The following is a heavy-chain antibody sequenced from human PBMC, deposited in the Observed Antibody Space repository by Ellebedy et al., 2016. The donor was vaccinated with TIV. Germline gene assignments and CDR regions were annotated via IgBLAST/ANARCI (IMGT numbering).Heavy chain of an antibody. V-gene: IGHV1-69*04. CDR3: ARAEVLWFGELLLI. D-gene: IGHD3-10*01. CDR1: GGTFSSYA. CDR2: IIPILGIA. Sequence: AASVKVSCKASGGTFSSYAISWVRQAPGQGLEWMGRIIPILGIANYAQKFQGRVTITADKSTSTAYMELSSLRSEDTAVYYCARAEVLWFGELLLIWGQGTLVTVSS. J-gene: IGHJ4*02.